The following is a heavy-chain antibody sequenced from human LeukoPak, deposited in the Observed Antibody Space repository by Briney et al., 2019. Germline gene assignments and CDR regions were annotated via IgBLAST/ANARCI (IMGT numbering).Heavy chain of an antibody. CDR1: GYTFTVYY. D-gene: IGHD3-16*01. V-gene: IGHV1-2*02. Sequence: ASVTVSCKASGYTFTVYYMHWVRQAPGQGREWMGWINPNSGGTNYAQKFQGRVTMTRDTSISTAYMELSRLRSDDPAVYYCARRGEWRTGDAFDIWGQGTMVTVSS. CDR2: INPNSGGT. CDR3: ARRGEWRTGDAFDI. J-gene: IGHJ3*02.